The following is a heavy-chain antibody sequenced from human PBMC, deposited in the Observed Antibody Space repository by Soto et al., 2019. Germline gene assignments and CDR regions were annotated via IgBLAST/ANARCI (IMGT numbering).Heavy chain of an antibody. D-gene: IGHD3-22*01. Sequence: ASVKVSCKASGYTFTSYGISWVRQAPGQGLEWMGWISAYNGNTNYAQKLQGRVTMTTDTSTSTAYMELGSLRSDDTAVYYCARDKGEAYYYDSSGYGSGSGMDVWGQGTTVTVSS. CDR2: ISAYNGNT. V-gene: IGHV1-18*01. CDR3: ARDKGEAYYYDSSGYGSGSGMDV. J-gene: IGHJ6*02. CDR1: GYTFTSYG.